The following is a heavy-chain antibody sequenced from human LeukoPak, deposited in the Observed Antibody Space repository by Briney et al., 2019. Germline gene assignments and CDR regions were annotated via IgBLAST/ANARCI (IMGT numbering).Heavy chain of an antibody. CDR3: ARGGYSSGWYYFDY. CDR1: GFTFDDYG. V-gene: IGHV3-20*04. CDR2: INWNGGST. J-gene: IGHJ4*02. Sequence: GGSLRLSCAASGFTFDDYGMSWVRQAPGKGLEWVSGINWNGGSTGYADSVKGRFTISRDNAKNSLYLQMNSLRAEDTALYYCARGGYSSGWYYFDYWGQGTLVTVSS. D-gene: IGHD6-19*01.